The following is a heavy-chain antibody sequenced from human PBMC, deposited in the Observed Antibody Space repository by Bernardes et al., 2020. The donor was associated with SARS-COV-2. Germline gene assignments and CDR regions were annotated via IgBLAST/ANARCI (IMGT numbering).Heavy chain of an antibody. CDR2: ISSSSSYI. V-gene: IGHV3-21*01. CDR3: AREKLGMRGGFDY. J-gene: IGHJ4*02. Sequence: GGSLRLSCAASGFTFSSYSMNWVRQAPGKGLEWVSSISSSSSYIYYADSVKGRFTISRDNAKNSLYLQMNSLRAEDTAVYYCAREKLGMRGGFDYWGQGTLVTVSS. D-gene: IGHD3-10*01. CDR1: GFTFSSYS.